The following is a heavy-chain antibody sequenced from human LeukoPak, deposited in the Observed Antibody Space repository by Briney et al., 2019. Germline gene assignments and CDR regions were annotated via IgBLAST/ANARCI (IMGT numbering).Heavy chain of an antibody. CDR3: AKKLPGASYYFDF. CDR1: GFTLSNYD. D-gene: IGHD7-27*01. CDR2: IGSGGYT. Sequence: GESRRLSCIASGFTLSNYDMTWVRQTPGKGLEYVSSIGSGGYTFYAGSVKGRFSISRDISQNTVYLQMNSLRAEDTAMYFCAKKLPGASYYFDFWGQGTLVTVSS. V-gene: IGHV3-23*01. J-gene: IGHJ4*02.